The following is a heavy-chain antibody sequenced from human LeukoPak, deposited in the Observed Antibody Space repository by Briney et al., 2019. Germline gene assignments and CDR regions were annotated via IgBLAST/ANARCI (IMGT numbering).Heavy chain of an antibody. Sequence: VKPSETLSLTCTVSGDSISSGSYYWSWVRQPAGKGLEWIGRIYTTGSTDYTASLRSRVTISVDRSNNQFSLKLSSVTAADTAVYFCATQRPDDFWSGYSDWGQGTLVTVSS. V-gene: IGHV4-61*02. CDR1: GDSISSGSYY. CDR2: IYTTGST. CDR3: ATQRPDDFWSGYSD. J-gene: IGHJ4*02. D-gene: IGHD3-3*01.